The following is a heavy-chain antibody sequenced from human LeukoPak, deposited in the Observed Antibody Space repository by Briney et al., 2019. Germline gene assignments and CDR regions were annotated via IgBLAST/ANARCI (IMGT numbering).Heavy chain of an antibody. CDR1: GGTFSSYA. CDR2: IIPILGIA. J-gene: IGHJ5*02. D-gene: IGHD2-2*01. Sequence: SVKVSCKASGGTFSSYAISWVRQAPGQGLEWMGRIIPILGIANYAQKFQGRVTITADKSTSTAYMELSSLRSEDTAVYYCARGGAMRENWFDPWGQGTLVTVSS. CDR3: ARGGAMRENWFDP. V-gene: IGHV1-69*04.